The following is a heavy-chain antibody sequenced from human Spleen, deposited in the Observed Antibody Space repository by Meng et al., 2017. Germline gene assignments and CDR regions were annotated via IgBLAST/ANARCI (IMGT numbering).Heavy chain of an antibody. CDR3: ASVAVVIRYYYYGMDV. CDR1: GITFSRYE. Sequence: GESLKISRAASGITFSRYEINWVRQAPGKGPEGVSYISTSGSTTYYADSVKGRFTISRDNAKNSLYLQMNSLRAEDTAVYYCASVAVVIRYYYYGMDVWGQGTTVTVSS. D-gene: IGHD4-23*01. V-gene: IGHV3-48*03. CDR2: ISTSGSTT. J-gene: IGHJ6*02.